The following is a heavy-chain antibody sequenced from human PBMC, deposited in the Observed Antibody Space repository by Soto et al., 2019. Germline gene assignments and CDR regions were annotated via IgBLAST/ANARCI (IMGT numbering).Heavy chain of an antibody. V-gene: IGHV3-23*01. D-gene: IGHD6-13*01. Sequence: GGSLRLSCAASGFTFSSYAMSWVRQAPGKGLEWVSAISGSGGSTYYADSVKGRFTISRDNSKNTLYLQMNSLRAEDTAVYYCAKSSSSWHYYYGMEVWGQGTTVTVSS. CDR3: AKSSSSWHYYYGMEV. CDR2: ISGSGGST. CDR1: GFTFSSYA. J-gene: IGHJ6*02.